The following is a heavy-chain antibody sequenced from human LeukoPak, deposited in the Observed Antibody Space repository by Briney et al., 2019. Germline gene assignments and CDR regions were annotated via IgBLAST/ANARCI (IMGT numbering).Heavy chain of an antibody. CDR1: GFTFSSYA. CDR2: ISSSSSYI. J-gene: IGHJ3*02. Sequence: PGGSLRLSCAASGFTFSSYAMSWVRQAPGKGLEWVSSISSSSSYIYYADSVKGRFTISRDNAKNSLYLQMNSLRAEDTAVYYCARDFYYDILTGYYSNAFDIWGQGTMVTVSS. CDR3: ARDFYYDILTGYYSNAFDI. D-gene: IGHD3-9*01. V-gene: IGHV3-21*01.